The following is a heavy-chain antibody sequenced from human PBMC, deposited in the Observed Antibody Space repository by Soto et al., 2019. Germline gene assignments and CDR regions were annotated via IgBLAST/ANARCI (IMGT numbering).Heavy chain of an antibody. CDR2: ISYDGSNK. CDR3: AKDRPLRFLEWLPHGGMDV. J-gene: IGHJ6*02. CDR1: GFTFSSYG. Sequence: PVGSLRLSCAASGFTFSSYGMHWVRQAPGKGLEWVAVISYDGSNKYYADSVKGRFTISRDNSKNTLYLQMNSLRDEDTAVYCCAKDRPLRFLEWLPHGGMDVWGQGTTVTVSS. D-gene: IGHD3-3*01. V-gene: IGHV3-30*18.